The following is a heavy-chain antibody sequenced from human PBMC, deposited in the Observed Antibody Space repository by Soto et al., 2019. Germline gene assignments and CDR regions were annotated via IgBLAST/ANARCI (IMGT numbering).Heavy chain of an antibody. CDR2: VRGSGAGT. Sequence: WGSLRLSCAASGFTFNNYAMSWVRQAPGKAPEWVAAVRGSGAGTYHADSVRGRFTSSRDNLNNILYLQMNSLRAEDTAMYYCARDQRGAFDYWGHGTLVTVSS. CDR1: GFTFNNYA. J-gene: IGHJ4*01. D-gene: IGHD1-26*01. V-gene: IGHV3-23*01. CDR3: ARDQRGAFDY.